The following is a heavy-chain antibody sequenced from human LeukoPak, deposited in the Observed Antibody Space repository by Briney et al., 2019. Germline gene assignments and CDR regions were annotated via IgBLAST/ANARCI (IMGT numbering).Heavy chain of an antibody. V-gene: IGHV4-34*01. J-gene: IGHJ4*02. CDR3: SRGPYGADDY. CDR2: INHSGST. CDR1: GGSFSGYY. Sequence: PSETLSLTCAVYGGSFSGYYWSWIRQPPGKGLEWIGEINHSGSTNYNPSLKSRVTISVDTSNNPFSLKVSSVTAEDTLVYYLSRGPYGADDYWGQGTLVTVSS. D-gene: IGHD4/OR15-4a*01.